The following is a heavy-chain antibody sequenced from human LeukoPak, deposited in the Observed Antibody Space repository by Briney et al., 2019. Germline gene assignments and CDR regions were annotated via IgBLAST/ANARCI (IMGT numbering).Heavy chain of an antibody. CDR1: GFTFSSYT. CDR2: LSSSTTSI. D-gene: IGHD1-26*01. Sequence: GGSLRLSCAASGFTFSSYTMNWVRQAPGKGLEWVSSLSSSTTSIYYVDSVKGRFTISRDNAKNSLFLQMNSLRAEDTAVYYCARERQVGHYYYYYYMDVWGKGTTVTISS. V-gene: IGHV3-21*01. J-gene: IGHJ6*03. CDR3: ARERQVGHYYYYYYMDV.